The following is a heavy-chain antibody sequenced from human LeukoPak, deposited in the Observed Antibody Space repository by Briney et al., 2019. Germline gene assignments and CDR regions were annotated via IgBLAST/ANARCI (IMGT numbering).Heavy chain of an antibody. J-gene: IGHJ4*02. Sequence: SVKVSCKPSGYTFTSYGISWVRQAPGQGLERMGRIIPILGIANYAQKFQGRVTITADKSTSTAYMELSSLRSEDTAVYYCARDDSSGCLSYWGQGTLVTVSS. V-gene: IGHV1-69*04. CDR2: IIPILGIA. CDR1: GYTFTSYG. CDR3: ARDDSSGCLSY. D-gene: IGHD6-19*01.